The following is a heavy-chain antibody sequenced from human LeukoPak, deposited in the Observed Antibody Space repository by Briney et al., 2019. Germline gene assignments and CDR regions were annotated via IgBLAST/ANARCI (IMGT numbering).Heavy chain of an antibody. V-gene: IGHV1-69*13. D-gene: IGHD2-21*01. CDR2: ITPMFGTA. CDR1: GGTFSSYA. CDR3: ARDSSEFRSLIPH. Sequence: ASVKVSCKASGGTFSSYAISWVRQAPGQGLEWMGGITPMFGTAKYAQKFQGRVTITADESTSTAYMELSSLRSEDTAVYYCARDSSEFRSLIPHWGQGTLVTVSS. J-gene: IGHJ1*01.